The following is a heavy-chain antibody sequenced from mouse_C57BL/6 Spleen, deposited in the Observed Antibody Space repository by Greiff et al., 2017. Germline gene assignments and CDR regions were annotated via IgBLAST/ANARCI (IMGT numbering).Heavy chain of an antibody. V-gene: IGHV1-62-2*01. CDR1: GYTFTEYT. CDR2: FYPGSGSI. D-gene: IGHD2-4*01. CDR3: ARHEDRGYYDYALYAMGY. Sequence: QVQLQQSGAELVKPGASVKLSCKASGYTFTEYTIHWVKQRSGQGLEWIGWFYPGSGSIKYNEKFKDKATLTADKSSSTAYMELSRLASEDSAVYFCARHEDRGYYDYALYAMGYRGQGTSVTVSS. J-gene: IGHJ4*01.